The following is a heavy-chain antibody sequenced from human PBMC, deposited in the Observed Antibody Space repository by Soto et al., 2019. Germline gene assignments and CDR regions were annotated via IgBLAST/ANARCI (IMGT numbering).Heavy chain of an antibody. Sequence: GGSLRLSCAASGFTFSSYSMNWVRQAPGKGLEWVSSISSSSSYIYYADSVKGRFTISRDNAKNSLYLQMNSLRAEDTAVYYCARDPSVSQRESTRLGYCSGGSCYEPQAPNYWGQGTLVTVSS. CDR2: ISSSSSYI. V-gene: IGHV3-21*01. CDR1: GFTFSSYS. CDR3: ARDPSVSQRESTRLGYCSGGSCYEPQAPNY. D-gene: IGHD2-15*01. J-gene: IGHJ4*02.